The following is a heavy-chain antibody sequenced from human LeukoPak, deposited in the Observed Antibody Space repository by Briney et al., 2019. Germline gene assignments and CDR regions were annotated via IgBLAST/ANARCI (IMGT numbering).Heavy chain of an antibody. CDR3: ARVSGSYYGYYYYYYYMDV. CDR1: GGSISSSSYY. D-gene: IGHD1-26*01. J-gene: IGHJ6*03. Sequence: PSETLSLTCTVSGGSISSSSYYWGWIRQPPGKGLEWIGSIYYSGSTYYNPSLKSRVTISVDTSKNQFSLNLSSVTAADTAVYYCARVSGSYYGYYYYYYYMDVWGTGTTVTVSS. CDR2: IYYSGST. V-gene: IGHV4-39*07.